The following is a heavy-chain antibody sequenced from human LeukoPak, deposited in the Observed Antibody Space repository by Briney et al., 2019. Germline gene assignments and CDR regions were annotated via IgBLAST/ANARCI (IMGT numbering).Heavy chain of an antibody. CDR1: GGSISSYY. J-gene: IGHJ5*02. Sequence: SQTLSLTCTVSGGSISSYYWSWIRQPAGKGLEWIGRIYTSGSTNYNPSLKSRVTMSVDTSKNQFSLKLSSVTAADTAVYYCARDAKGYYDTLFDPWGQGTLVTVSS. CDR3: ARDAKGYYDTLFDP. D-gene: IGHD3-22*01. CDR2: IYTSGST. V-gene: IGHV4-4*07.